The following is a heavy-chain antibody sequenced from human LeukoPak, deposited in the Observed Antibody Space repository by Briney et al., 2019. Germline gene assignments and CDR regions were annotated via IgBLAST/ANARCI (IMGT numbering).Heavy chain of an antibody. CDR3: ARGRTVGYCSSTSCYSRGVSFDY. CDR2: ISAYNGNT. V-gene: IGHV1-18*01. CDR1: GYTFTSYG. Sequence: GASVKVSCKASGYTFTSYGISWVRQAPGQGLEWMGWISAYNGNTNYAQKLQGRVTMTTDTSTSTAYMELRSLRSDDTAVYYCARGRTVGYCSSTSCYSRGVSFDYWGQGTLVIVSS. J-gene: IGHJ4*02. D-gene: IGHD2-2*01.